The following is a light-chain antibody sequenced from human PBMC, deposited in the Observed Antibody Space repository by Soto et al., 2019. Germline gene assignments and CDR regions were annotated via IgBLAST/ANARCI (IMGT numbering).Light chain of an antibody. CDR3: AAWDDSLSGYVV. J-gene: IGLJ2*01. Sequence: QSALTQPASVSGSPGQSITISCTGTSTDIGVYNYVSWYQQHPGKAPKVMIYEVTNRPSGVSNRFSGSKSGDTASLTISGLQSEDEADYYCAAWDDSLSGYVVFGGGTQLTVL. V-gene: IGLV2-14*01. CDR1: STDIGVYNY. CDR2: EVT.